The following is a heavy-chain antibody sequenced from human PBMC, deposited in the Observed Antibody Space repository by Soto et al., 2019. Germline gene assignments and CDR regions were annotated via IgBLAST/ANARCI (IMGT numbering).Heavy chain of an antibody. CDR1: GGTFSSHV. Sequence: QVQLVQSGAEVKKPGSSVKVSCKASGGTFSSHVFNWVRQAPGQGLEWMGGIRPIIGTANYAQKFQGRVTITADEATSTAYMERSSLRSEDTAVYYCARDLEFRDGNISHLDYWGQGTLVTVSS. D-gene: IGHD3-10*01. J-gene: IGHJ4*02. CDR3: ARDLEFRDGNISHLDY. V-gene: IGHV1-69*01. CDR2: IRPIIGTA.